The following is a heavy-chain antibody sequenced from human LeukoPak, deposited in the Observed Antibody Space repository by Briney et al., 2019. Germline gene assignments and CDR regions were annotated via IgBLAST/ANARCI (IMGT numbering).Heavy chain of an antibody. CDR2: IYYSGST. V-gene: IGHV4-59*08. CDR3: ARQQSQWPGRYFDY. Sequence: SVTLSLTCTVSGGSISSYYWSWIRQPPGKGLEWIGYIYYSGSTNYNPSLKSRVTISVDTSKDQFSLKMSSVTAADTAVYYCARQQSQWPGRYFDYWGQGTLVTVSS. J-gene: IGHJ4*02. D-gene: IGHD6-19*01. CDR1: GGSISSYY.